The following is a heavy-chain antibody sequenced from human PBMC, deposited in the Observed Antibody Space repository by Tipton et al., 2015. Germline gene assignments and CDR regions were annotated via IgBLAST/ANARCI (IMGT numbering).Heavy chain of an antibody. J-gene: IGHJ4*02. V-gene: IGHV4-61*01. D-gene: IGHD3-10*01. CDR2: IFYSGDT. CDR1: GGPVTSGSYY. CDR3: ARHKDSGTYPLDY. Sequence: TLSLTCDVSGGPVTSGSYYWSWIRQPPGKGLEWIGYIFYSGDTNYNPSLKSRVSMSVDTSKNQISLTLTSVTAADAAVYYCARHKDSGTYPLDYWGQGTLVTVSS.